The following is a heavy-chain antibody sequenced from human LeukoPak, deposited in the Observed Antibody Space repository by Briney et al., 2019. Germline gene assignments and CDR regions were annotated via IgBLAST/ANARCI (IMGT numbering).Heavy chain of an antibody. D-gene: IGHD6-13*01. V-gene: IGHV1-2*02. J-gene: IGHJ5*02. CDR2: INPNSGGT. CDR3: ARVGKQIRKIAAAGSQSPNWFDP. CDR1: GYTFTGYY. Sequence: GASVKVSCKASGYTFTGYYMHWARQAPGQGLEWMGWINPNSGGTNYAQKFQGRVTMTRDTSISTAYMELSRLRSDDTAVYYCARVGKQIRKIAAAGSQSPNWFDPWGQGTLVTVSS.